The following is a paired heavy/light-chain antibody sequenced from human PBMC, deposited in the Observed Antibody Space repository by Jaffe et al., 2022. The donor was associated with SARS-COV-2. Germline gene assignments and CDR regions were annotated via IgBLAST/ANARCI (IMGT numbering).Heavy chain of an antibody. D-gene: IGHD5-12*01. CDR2: ISGASSHI. J-gene: IGHJ3*02. CDR3: ARDYAYNGYAEAFDI. V-gene: IGHV3-21*01. CDR1: GFTFSYYS. Sequence: EVQLVESGGGLVRPGGSLRLSCAASGFTFSYYSMNWVRQAPGKGLEWVSSISGASSHIYYADSVKGRFTISRDNAKNSLYLQMSSLRAEDTAVYYCARDYAYNGYAEAFDIWGQGTMVTVSS.
Light chain of an antibody. J-gene: IGLJ2*01. V-gene: IGLV2-14*01. CDR2: EVS. Sequence: QSALTQPASVSGSPGQSITISCTGTSSDVGGYKYVSWYQQHPGKAPKLMIYEVSNRPSGVPDRFSASKSGNTASLTISGLQAEDEADYYCSSYTTSSSVVFGGGTKLTVL. CDR3: SSYTTSSSVV. CDR1: SSDVGGYKY.